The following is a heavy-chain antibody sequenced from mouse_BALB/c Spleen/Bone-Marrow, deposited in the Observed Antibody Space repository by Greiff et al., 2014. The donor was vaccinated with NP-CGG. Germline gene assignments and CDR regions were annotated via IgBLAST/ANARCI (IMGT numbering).Heavy chain of an antibody. Sequence: LQQSGGGLVQPGGSTKLSCAASGFAFSDTWLDWVRQSPEKGPEWVAEIRTKADDHATYYAESVKGRFTISRDDSISSVYLQMNSLRAEDTGIYYCTPHPFDYWGQGTTLTVSS. CDR3: TPHPFDY. CDR2: IRTKADDHAT. V-gene: IGHV6-6*01. J-gene: IGHJ2*01. CDR1: GFAFSDTW.